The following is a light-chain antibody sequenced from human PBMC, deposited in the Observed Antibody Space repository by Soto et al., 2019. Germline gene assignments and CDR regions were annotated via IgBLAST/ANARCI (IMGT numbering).Light chain of an antibody. J-gene: IGKJ5*01. V-gene: IGKV3-20*01. CDR1: QSVSSSY. Sequence: EIGVTQSPGTVSLYPGERATLSCRASQSVSSSYVAWYQQKPGQAPRLLIYGASSRATGIPDRFSGSGSGTDFTLTISILEPEDLAVFYCQQYGSSEIIFGQGTRLEIK. CDR3: QQYGSSEII. CDR2: GAS.